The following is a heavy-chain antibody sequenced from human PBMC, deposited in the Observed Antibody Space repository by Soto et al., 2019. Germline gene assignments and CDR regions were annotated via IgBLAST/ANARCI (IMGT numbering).Heavy chain of an antibody. CDR3: ARVPFYLYNGFDP. CDR1: GYTFTSYG. J-gene: IGHJ5*02. D-gene: IGHD1-26*01. CDR2: IGAYNGNT. V-gene: IGHV1-18*01. Sequence: ASVKVSCKASGYTFTSYGISWVRQAPGQGLEWMGWIGAYNGNTNYAQKLQGRVTVTTDTSTSTAYMELRSLRSDDTAVYYCARVPFYLYNGFDPWGQGTLVNVSS.